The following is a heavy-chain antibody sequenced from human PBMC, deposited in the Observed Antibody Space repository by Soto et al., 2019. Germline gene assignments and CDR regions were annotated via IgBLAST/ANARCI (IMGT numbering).Heavy chain of an antibody. CDR1: GGTFSSYA. CDR2: IIPIFGTA. Sequence: ASVKVSCKASGGTFSSYAISWVRQAPGQGLEWMGGIIPIFGTANYAQKFQGRVTITADESTSTAYMELSSLRSEDTAVYYGARGPLLGLFDYWGQGTLVTVSS. V-gene: IGHV1-69*13. CDR3: ARGPLLGLFDY. D-gene: IGHD7-27*01. J-gene: IGHJ4*02.